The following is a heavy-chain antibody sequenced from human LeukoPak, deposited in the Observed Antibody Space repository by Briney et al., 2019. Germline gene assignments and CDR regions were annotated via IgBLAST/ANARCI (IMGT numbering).Heavy chain of an antibody. CDR1: GGSISRSNYF. D-gene: IGHD2-15*01. J-gene: IGHJ5*02. Sequence: SETLSLTCTVSGGSISRSNYFWGWIRQPPGKGLEWIGSIYYSGSTYYNPSLRSRVTISVDTSKNQFSLKLSSVTAADTAVYYCARAQVVVVAATAAAKTARWFDPWGQGTLVTVSS. CDR3: ARAQVVVVAATAAAKTARWFDP. CDR2: IYYSGST. V-gene: IGHV4-39*07.